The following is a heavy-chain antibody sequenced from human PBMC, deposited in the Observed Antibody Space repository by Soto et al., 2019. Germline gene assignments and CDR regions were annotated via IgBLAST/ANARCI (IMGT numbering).Heavy chain of an antibody. Sequence: GGSLRLSCAASGFTFSSYGMYWVRQAPGKGLEWVAVISYDGSNKYYADSVKGRFTISRDNSKNTLYLQMNSLRAEDTAVYYCAKDLARCSSTSCYEYYYYYYMDVWGKGTTVTVSS. V-gene: IGHV3-30*18. CDR2: ISYDGSNK. J-gene: IGHJ6*03. D-gene: IGHD2-2*01. CDR1: GFTFSSYG. CDR3: AKDLARCSSTSCYEYYYYYYMDV.